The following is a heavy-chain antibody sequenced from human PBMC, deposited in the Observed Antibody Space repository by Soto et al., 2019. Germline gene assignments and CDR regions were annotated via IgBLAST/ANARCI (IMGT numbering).Heavy chain of an antibody. Sequence: EVQLVESGGGLILPGGSLRLSCAASGVTVSNNYMRWVRQAPGKGLEWVSLIYSGGDTHYADSVKGRFTISRDSSNNTVYLQMNSLRAEDTAVYYCARDPPGIAAGGAGAWGQGTLVTVSS. V-gene: IGHV3-53*01. J-gene: IGHJ5*02. CDR2: IYSGGDT. D-gene: IGHD6-13*01. CDR3: ARDPPGIAAGGAGA. CDR1: GVTVSNNY.